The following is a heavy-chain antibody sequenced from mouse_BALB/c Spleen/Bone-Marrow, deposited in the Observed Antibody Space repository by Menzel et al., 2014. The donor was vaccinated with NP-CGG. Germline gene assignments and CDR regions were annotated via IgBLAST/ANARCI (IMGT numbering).Heavy chain of an antibody. V-gene: IGHV1-5*01. J-gene: IGHJ1*01. Sequence: EVQRVESGTVLARPGASVKMSCKASGYTFTSFWMHWVKQRPGQGLEWIGAVYPRNNDTNYNQNFKGKAKLTAVTSTSTAYMEFSSLTNEDSAVYYCTRYFYGGRDWYFDVWGAGTTVTVSS. CDR1: GYTFTSFW. CDR2: VYPRNNDT. D-gene: IGHD1-1*01. CDR3: TRYFYGGRDWYFDV.